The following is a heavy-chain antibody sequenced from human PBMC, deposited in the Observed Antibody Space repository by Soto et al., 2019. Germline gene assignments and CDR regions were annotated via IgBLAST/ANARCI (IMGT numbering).Heavy chain of an antibody. CDR1: GFSFSSYA. V-gene: IGHV3-30-3*01. Sequence: QVRLVESGGGVVQPGRSLRLSCTASGFSFSSYAMYWFRQPPGKGLEWVAVISHDGINKHYADSVKGRVTVSRVNSNHSLDLQLSSLRGEDTVMYYCARDMYSSDYFVKWFEPWGQGTLVTVSS. CDR3: ARDMYSSDYFVKWFEP. CDR2: ISHDGINK. J-gene: IGHJ5*02. D-gene: IGHD6-19*01.